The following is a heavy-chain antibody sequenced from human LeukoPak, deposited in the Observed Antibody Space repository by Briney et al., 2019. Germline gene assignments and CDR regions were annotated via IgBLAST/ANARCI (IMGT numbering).Heavy chain of an antibody. Sequence: GGSLRLSCAASGFTFSNYWMHWIRQVPGKGLVWVSHIKYDGSATNYADSVKGRFTIPRDNAKNTLYLQMNSLRAEDTAVYYCVSGSLQSGYNFDYWGQGALVTVSS. V-gene: IGHV3-74*01. CDR2: IKYDGSAT. J-gene: IGHJ4*02. D-gene: IGHD3-3*01. CDR1: GFTFSNYW. CDR3: VSGSLQSGYNFDY.